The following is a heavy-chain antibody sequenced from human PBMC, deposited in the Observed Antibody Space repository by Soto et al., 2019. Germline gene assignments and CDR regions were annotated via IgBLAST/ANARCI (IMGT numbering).Heavy chain of an antibody. Sequence: GESLKISCKDSGYSFTNYWIAWVRQMPGKGLEWMGSIYPGDSDTRYSPSFQGQVSISADKSISTAYLQWNSLKASDTAMYYCARERGYCSGGRCSPWSAFDIWRQGPMVTVS. CDR3: ARERGYCSGGRCSPWSAFDI. CDR2: IYPGDSDT. D-gene: IGHD2-15*01. J-gene: IGHJ3*02. CDR1: GYSFTNYW. V-gene: IGHV5-51*01.